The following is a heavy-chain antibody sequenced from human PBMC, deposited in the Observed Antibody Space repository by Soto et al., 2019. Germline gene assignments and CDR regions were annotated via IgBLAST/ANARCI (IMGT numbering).Heavy chain of an antibody. D-gene: IGHD3-3*01. CDR2: INPSGGST. Sequence: ASVKVSCKASGYTFTSYYMHCVLQSPVQGLDWMGIINPSGGSTSYAQKFQGRVTMTRDTSTSTVYMELSSLRSEDTAVYYCAREYYDFWSGYWVPYYYYGMDVWGQGTTVTVSS. J-gene: IGHJ6*02. CDR3: AREYYDFWSGYWVPYYYYGMDV. V-gene: IGHV1-46*01. CDR1: GYTFTSYY.